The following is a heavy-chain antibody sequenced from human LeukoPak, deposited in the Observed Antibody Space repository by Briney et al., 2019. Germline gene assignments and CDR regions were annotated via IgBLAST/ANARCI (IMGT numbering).Heavy chain of an antibody. Sequence: PGGSLRLSCAASGFTFSSYEMNWVRQAPGKGLEWVANIKYDGNEKYYVDSVKGRFTISRDNAKNSLYLQMNSLSAEDTAEYYCARGGTTFEHWGQGTLVTVSS. D-gene: IGHD1-1*01. CDR2: IKYDGNEK. J-gene: IGHJ4*02. V-gene: IGHV3-7*01. CDR3: ARGGTTFEH. CDR1: GFTFSSYE.